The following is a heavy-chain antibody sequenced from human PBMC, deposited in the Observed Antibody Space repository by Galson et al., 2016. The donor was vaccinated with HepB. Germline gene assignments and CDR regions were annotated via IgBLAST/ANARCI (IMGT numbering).Heavy chain of an antibody. Sequence: SLRLSCAASGFTFSAYAMSWVRQAPGKGLEWVSGIVVVGDGRAYYADSVRGRFTISRDNSKNTLYLQMNSLTAEDTAVYYCARDGRSNRYNYFDPWGQGTLVTVSS. CDR3: ARDGRSNRYNYFDP. CDR2: IVVVGDGRA. D-gene: IGHD1-14*01. J-gene: IGHJ5*02. CDR1: GFTFSAYA. V-gene: IGHV3-23*01.